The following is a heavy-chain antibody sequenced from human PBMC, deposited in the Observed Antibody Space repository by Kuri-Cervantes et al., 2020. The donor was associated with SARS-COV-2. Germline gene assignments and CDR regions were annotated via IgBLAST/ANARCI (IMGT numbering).Heavy chain of an antibody. CDR2: MNPNSGNT. CDR1: GYTFTSYD. V-gene: IGHV1-8*01. Sequence: ASVKVSCKASGYTFTSYDINWVRQATGQGLEWMGWMNPNSGNTGYAQKFQGRVTMTRDTSASTAYMELSSLRSEDTAVYYCARDMRTMVRGVTHNWFDPWGQGTLVTVSS. D-gene: IGHD3-10*01. J-gene: IGHJ5*02. CDR3: ARDMRTMVRGVTHNWFDP.